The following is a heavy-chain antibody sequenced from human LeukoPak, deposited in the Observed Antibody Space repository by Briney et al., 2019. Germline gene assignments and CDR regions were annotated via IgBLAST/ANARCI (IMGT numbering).Heavy chain of an antibody. CDR3: ATMTLELPGFY. Sequence: ASVKVSCKASGYTFTGYYMHWVRQAPGQGLEWMGWINPDSGGTNYAQKFQGRVTMTRDTSISTAYMELSSLRSDDTAVYYCATMTLELPGFYWGQGTLVTVSS. CDR2: INPDSGGT. D-gene: IGHD1-26*01. J-gene: IGHJ4*02. V-gene: IGHV1-2*02. CDR1: GYTFTGYY.